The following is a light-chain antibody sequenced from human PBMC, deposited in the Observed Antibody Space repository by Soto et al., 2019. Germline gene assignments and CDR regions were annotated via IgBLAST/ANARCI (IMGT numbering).Light chain of an antibody. CDR2: DAS. V-gene: IGKV1-13*02. J-gene: IGKJ4*01. Sequence: AIPLTQSPSSLSASVGDRVTITCRSSQGSSSALAWYHRKPGKPPALLIYDASTLESGVPSSFGGSGSGTEFTLTLSSLQPEDFGTYHCQQFDSYPLPFGGVTTV. CDR1: QGSSSA. CDR3: QQFDSYPLP.